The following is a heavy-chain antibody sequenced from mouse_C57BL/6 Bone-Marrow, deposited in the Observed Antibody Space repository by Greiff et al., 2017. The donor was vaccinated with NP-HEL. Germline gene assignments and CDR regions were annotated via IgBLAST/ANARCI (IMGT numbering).Heavy chain of an antibody. CDR1: GYAFTNYL. J-gene: IGHJ2*01. V-gene: IGHV1-54*01. D-gene: IGHD1-2*01. Sequence: VQLQQSGAELVRPGTSVKVSCKASGYAFTNYLIEWVKQRPGQGLEWIGVINPGSGGTNYNEKFKGKATLTADKSSSTAYMQLRSLTSEDSAVDFYARSEDGGPAGDYWGQGTTLTVSS. CDR2: INPGSGGT. CDR3: ARSEDGGPAGDY.